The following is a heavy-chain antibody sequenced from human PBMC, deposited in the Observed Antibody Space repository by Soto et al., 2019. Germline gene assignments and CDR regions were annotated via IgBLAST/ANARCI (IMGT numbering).Heavy chain of an antibody. J-gene: IGHJ4*02. V-gene: IGHV1-18*01. CDR3: ARAPQTVAGAGIWY. D-gene: IGHD6-13*01. CDR2: ISGYNGDT. CDR1: GYTFTSYG. Sequence: VASVKVSCKASGYTFTSYGISWVRQAPGQGLEWMGWISGYNGDTNYAQKYQGRVTMTTDTSTSTAYMELRSLRSDDTAVYYCARAPQTVAGAGIWYWGQGTLVTVSS.